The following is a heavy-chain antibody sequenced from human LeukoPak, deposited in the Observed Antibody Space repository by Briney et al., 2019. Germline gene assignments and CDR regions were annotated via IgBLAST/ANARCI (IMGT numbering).Heavy chain of an antibody. CDR2: IYYSGST. V-gene: IGHV4-59*01. Sequence: PSETLSLTCTVSGVSISSYYWSWIRQPPGKGLEWIGYIYYSGSTDYNPSLKSRVTISVDTSKNQFSLKLSSVTAADTAVYYCARQPIAAAGGDYFDYWGQGTLVTVSS. CDR1: GVSISSYY. D-gene: IGHD6-13*01. CDR3: ARQPIAAAGGDYFDY. J-gene: IGHJ4*02.